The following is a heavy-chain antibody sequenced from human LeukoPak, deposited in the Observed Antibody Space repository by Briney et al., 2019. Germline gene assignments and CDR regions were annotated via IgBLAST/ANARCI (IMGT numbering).Heavy chain of an antibody. CDR1: GFTFSSFG. CDR3: ARASTTVPNLLDH. J-gene: IGHJ4*02. Sequence: GGSLRLSCVASGFTFSSFGMNWVRQAPGKGLVWVARIKGDGSSTIYADSVKGRFTISRDNSKNTLYLQTSSLRAEDTAVYYCARASTTVPNLLDHWGRGTLVTVSS. V-gene: IGHV3-74*01. D-gene: IGHD4-17*01. CDR2: IKGDGSST.